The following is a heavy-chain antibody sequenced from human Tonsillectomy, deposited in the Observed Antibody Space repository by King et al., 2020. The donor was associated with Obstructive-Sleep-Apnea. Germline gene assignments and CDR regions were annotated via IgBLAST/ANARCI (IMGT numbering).Heavy chain of an antibody. CDR3: GRIPSHQNRLSRIDY. J-gene: IGHJ4*02. CDR2: IYYRGNT. CDR1: GGSISRISYY. V-gene: IGHV4-39*07. Sequence: QLQESGPGLVKPSETLSLTCTVSGGSISRISYYWGWMRQPPGENLEWIGSIYYRGNTYYNPSLKSRVTISVDTSKNQFSLKLNSVTAADTAVYYCGRIPSHQNRLSRIDYWGQGTLVTVSS. D-gene: IGHD3-16*02.